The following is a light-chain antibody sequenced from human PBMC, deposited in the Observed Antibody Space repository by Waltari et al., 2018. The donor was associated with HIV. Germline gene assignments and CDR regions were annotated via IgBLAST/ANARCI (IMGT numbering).Light chain of an antibody. CDR2: QVN. CDR1: SSDVGGDNY. CDR3: SSFAGSNNLMV. Sequence: QSALTQPPSASGSPGQSVHISCTDTSSDVGGDNYASWYQQHPGKAPNLMIYQVNKRPSGVPARFSGTKSGNRASLTVSGLQAEDEADYYCSSFAGSNNLMVFGGGTKLTVL. J-gene: IGLJ2*01. V-gene: IGLV2-8*01.